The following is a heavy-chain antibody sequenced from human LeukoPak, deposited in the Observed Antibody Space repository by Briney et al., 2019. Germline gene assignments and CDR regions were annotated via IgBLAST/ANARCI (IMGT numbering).Heavy chain of an antibody. V-gene: IGHV1-2*02. CDR3: AREGRLSY. CDR1: GYTFTGFN. D-gene: IGHD2-15*01. Sequence: ASVKVSCKASGYTFTGFNMHWVRQAPGQGLEWMGLISPNSGGTNYAQKFQGRVTMTRDTSITTAYMELSGLTSDDTAVYYCAREGRLSYWGQGSLVTVSS. J-gene: IGHJ4*02. CDR2: ISPNSGGT.